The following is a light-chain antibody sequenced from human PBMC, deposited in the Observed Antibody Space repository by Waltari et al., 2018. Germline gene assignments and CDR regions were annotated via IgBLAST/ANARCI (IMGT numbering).Light chain of an antibody. J-gene: IGKJ3*01. CDR2: SAS. CDR3: QQGDNFPFT. Sequence: DIQMSQSPSPLSASVGDRVTISCRASQDISSYLNWYQQKPGKAPSLLIFSASILASGVPSRFSGSGSGTDFNLTITSLQPEDFATYHCQQGDNFPFTFGPGTKLDIK. V-gene: IGKV1-39*01. CDR1: QDISSY.